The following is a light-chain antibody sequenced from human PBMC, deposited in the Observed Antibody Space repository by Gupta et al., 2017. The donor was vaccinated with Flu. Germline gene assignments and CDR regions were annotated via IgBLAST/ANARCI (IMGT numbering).Light chain of an antibody. J-gene: IGLJ1*01. Sequence: QSALTQPASVSGSPGQSITISCSGTSRYVGGYNSVSWYQQHPGKAPKLMIYEVSNRPSGVSNRFSGSKAGNTASLTISGLQAEEEADYYCSSYTSSSSLVFGTGTKVTVL. V-gene: IGLV2-14*01. CDR2: EVS. CDR3: SSYTSSSSLV. CDR1: SRYVGGYNS.